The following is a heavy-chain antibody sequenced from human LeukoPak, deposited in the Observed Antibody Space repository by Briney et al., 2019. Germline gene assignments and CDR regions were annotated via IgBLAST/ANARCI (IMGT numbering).Heavy chain of an antibody. V-gene: IGHV1-46*01. Sequence: GASVKVSCKASGYTFTSYYMHWVRQAPGQGLEWMGIINPSGGSTSYAQKFQGRVTMTRDMSTSTVYMELSSLRSEDTAVYYCARGQVGIAAAGTPPGWFDPWGQGTLVTVSS. CDR3: ARGQVGIAAAGTPPGWFDP. CDR2: INPSGGST. CDR1: GYTFTSYY. J-gene: IGHJ5*02. D-gene: IGHD6-13*01.